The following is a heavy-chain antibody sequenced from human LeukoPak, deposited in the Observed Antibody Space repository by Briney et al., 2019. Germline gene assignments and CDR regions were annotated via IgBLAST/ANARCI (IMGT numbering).Heavy chain of an antibody. CDR3: ARDRGYSEYVFAY. CDR1: GYSFTSHY. D-gene: IGHD4-11*01. Sequence: ASVRLSCEASGYSFTSHYMHWVRQAPGQGLEWMGIINTNAGTATYAQKFQGRVSITSDMSTRTVYLELSGRRSEDTALYYCARDRGYSEYVFAYWGQGTLVTVSS. CDR2: INTNAGTA. V-gene: IGHV1-46*01. J-gene: IGHJ4*02.